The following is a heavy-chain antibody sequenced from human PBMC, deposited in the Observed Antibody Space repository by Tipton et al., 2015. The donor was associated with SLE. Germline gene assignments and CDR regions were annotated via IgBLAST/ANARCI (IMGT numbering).Heavy chain of an antibody. D-gene: IGHD2-21*02. J-gene: IGHJ4*02. V-gene: IGHV4-31*03. Sequence: TLSLTCTVSGGSISLGSYYWTWIRQLPGKGLEWIGYIYGSGGTEYNRSLKSRVTISLDTSKNQFFLELNSVTAADTAVYYCARDPVDGYGFFDYWGQGTLVTVSS. CDR3: ARDPVDGYGFFDY. CDR1: GGSISLGSYY. CDR2: IYGSGGT.